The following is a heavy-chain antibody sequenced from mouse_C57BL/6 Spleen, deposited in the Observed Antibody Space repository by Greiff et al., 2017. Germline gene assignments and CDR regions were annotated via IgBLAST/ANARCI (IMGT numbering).Heavy chain of an antibody. CDR2: ISSGGDYI. Sequence: EVQVVESGEGLVKPGGSLKLSCAASGFTFSSYAMSWVRQTPEQRLEWVAYISSGGDYIYYADTVKGRFTISRDNARNTLYLQMSSLKSEDTAMYYWTRAGVYYYGSSCPGAYWGQGTLLTVSA. V-gene: IGHV5-9-1*02. CDR3: TRAGVYYYGSSCPGAY. D-gene: IGHD1-1*01. CDR1: GFTFSSYA. J-gene: IGHJ3*01.